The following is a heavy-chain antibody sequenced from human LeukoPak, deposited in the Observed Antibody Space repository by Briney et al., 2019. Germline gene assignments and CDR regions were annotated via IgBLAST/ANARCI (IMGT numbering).Heavy chain of an antibody. J-gene: IGHJ4*02. CDR2: IYYSGST. CDR1: GGSISNKY. D-gene: IGHD3-16*02. V-gene: IGHV4-59*08. Sequence: PSETLSLTCTVSGGSISNKYWSWIRQPPGKGLEWIGYIYYSGSTNYNPSLKSRVTISVDTSKNQFSLKLTSVTAADTAVYYCARYDVWGSYRAFDYWGQGTLVTVSS. CDR3: ARYDVWGSYRAFDY.